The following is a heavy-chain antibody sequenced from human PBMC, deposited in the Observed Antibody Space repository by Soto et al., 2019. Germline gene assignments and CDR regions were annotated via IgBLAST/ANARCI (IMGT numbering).Heavy chain of an antibody. Sequence: QVQLQESGPGLVKPSQTLSLTCTVSGGSISSGGYYWSWIRQHPGKGLEWIGYIYYSGSTYYNPSLKRRVTISVDTSKNQFSLKLSSVTAADTSVYYCARDCSGGSCLPFDYWGQGTLVTVSS. D-gene: IGHD2-15*01. CDR2: IYYSGST. V-gene: IGHV4-31*03. J-gene: IGHJ4*02. CDR1: GGSISSGGYY. CDR3: ARDCSGGSCLPFDY.